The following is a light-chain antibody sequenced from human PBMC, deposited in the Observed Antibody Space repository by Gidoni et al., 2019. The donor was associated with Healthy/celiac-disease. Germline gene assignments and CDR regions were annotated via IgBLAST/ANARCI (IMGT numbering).Light chain of an antibody. Sequence: DIQMTQSPSTLSASVGDRVTISCRASQSISTWLAWYQQKPGKAPKFLIHKASSLEFTLTISSLQPDDFATYYCQQYDSYSRTFGQGTKVEIK. CDR3: QQYDSYSRT. J-gene: IGKJ1*01. CDR1: QSISTW. CDR2: KAS. V-gene: IGKV1-5*03.